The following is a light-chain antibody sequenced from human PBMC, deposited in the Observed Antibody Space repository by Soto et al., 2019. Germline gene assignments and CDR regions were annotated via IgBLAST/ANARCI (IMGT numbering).Light chain of an antibody. V-gene: IGLV2-14*01. J-gene: IGLJ1*01. Sequence: QSALTQPASLSGSPGQSITISCTGTSSDIGAYDYVSWFQQHPGKAPKLMISEVNNRPSGVSNRFSGSKSGNTAYLTISGPQVEDEAEYFCLSFTTTSTHVFGTGTKVTVL. CDR1: SSDIGAYDY. CDR2: EVN. CDR3: LSFTTTSTHV.